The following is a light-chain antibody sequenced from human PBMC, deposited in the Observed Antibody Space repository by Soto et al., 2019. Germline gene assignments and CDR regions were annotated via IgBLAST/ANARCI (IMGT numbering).Light chain of an antibody. J-gene: IGKJ4*01. V-gene: IGKV3-20*01. CDR1: QSVTNSQ. CDR2: AVS. CDR3: QQYGGSLPLP. Sequence: EIVLTQSPGTLSLSPGERATLSCRASQSVTNSQLAWYQQRPGQAPRLLIYAVSSRATGIPDRFSGSGSGTAFTLTLSKLGAEYLAVYYCQQYGGSLPLPFGGGTKVDIK.